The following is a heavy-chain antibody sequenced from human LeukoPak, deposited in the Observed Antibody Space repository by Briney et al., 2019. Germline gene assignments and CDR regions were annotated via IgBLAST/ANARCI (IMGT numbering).Heavy chain of an antibody. CDR1: ECTFTDFW. Sequence: GESLKISCKASECTFTDFWIGWVRQMPGKGLEWMGIIYPGDSDTRYSPSFEGQVTISADKSIATAYLQWSSLKASDTATYFCARVTPIKIFDYWGQGSLVTVSS. CDR3: ARVTPIKIFDY. D-gene: IGHD2-21*02. J-gene: IGHJ4*02. CDR2: IYPGDSDT. V-gene: IGHV5-51*01.